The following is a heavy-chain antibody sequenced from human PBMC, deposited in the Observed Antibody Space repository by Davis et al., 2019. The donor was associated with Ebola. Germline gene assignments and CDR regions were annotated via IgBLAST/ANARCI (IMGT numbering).Heavy chain of an antibody. CDR3: ARLIGAFDP. CDR1: GGSISSYS. V-gene: IGHV4-59*08. CDR2: IYYSGST. J-gene: IGHJ5*02. Sequence: SETLSLTCTVSGGSISSYSWSWIRQPPGKGLEWIGYIYYSGSTNYNPSLKSRVTTSVDTSKNQFSLKLSSVTAADTAVYYCARLIGAFDPWGQGTLVTVSS. D-gene: IGHD3-10*01.